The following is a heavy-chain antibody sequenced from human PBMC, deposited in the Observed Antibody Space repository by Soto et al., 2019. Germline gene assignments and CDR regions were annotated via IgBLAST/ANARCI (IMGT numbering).Heavy chain of an antibody. CDR2: INAGNGNT. CDR1: GYTFTSYA. D-gene: IGHD6-19*01. Sequence: ASVKVSCKASGYTFTSYAMHWVRQAPGQRLEWMGWINAGNGNTKYSQKFQGRVTITRDTSASTAYMELSSLRSEDTAVYYCARQSQWLVNYFDYWGQGTLVTVSS. J-gene: IGHJ4*02. CDR3: ARQSQWLVNYFDY. V-gene: IGHV1-3*01.